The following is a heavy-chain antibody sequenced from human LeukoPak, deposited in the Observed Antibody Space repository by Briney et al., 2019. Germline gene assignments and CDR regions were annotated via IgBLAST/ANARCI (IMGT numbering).Heavy chain of an antibody. Sequence: SETLSLTCTVSGGSISSGVYYWSWIRQHPGKGLEWIGYIYYCGSTYYNPSLKSRVTISVDTSKNQFSLKLSSVTAADTAVYYGASREGVRVGYFDYWGQGTLVTVSS. CDR3: ASREGVRVGYFDY. V-gene: IGHV4-31*03. J-gene: IGHJ4*02. D-gene: IGHD3-10*01. CDR2: IYYCGST. CDR1: GGSISSGVYY.